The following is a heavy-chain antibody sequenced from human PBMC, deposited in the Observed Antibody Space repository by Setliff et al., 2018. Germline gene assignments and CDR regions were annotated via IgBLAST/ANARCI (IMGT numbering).Heavy chain of an antibody. CDR2: ISSSSTSI. CDR1: GFTFSSYS. V-gene: IGHV3-21*01. Sequence: GGSLRLSCAASGFTFSSYSMNWVRQAPGKGLEWVSSISSSSTSIYYADSVKGRFTISRDNAKDSLCLQMNSLRAEDAAIYYCARGPSMVVVSVAIPHVWGKGTTVTVSS. J-gene: IGHJ6*04. CDR3: ARGPSMVVVSVAIPHV. D-gene: IGHD2-2*01.